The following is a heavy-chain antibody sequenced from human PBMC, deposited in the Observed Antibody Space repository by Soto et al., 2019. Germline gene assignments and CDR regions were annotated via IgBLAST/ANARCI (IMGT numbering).Heavy chain of an antibody. CDR2: ISYPGSNK. CDR3: AKESDRMATISDYYYGMDV. J-gene: IGHJ6*02. V-gene: IGHV3-30*18. D-gene: IGHD5-12*01. Sequence: QVQLVESGGGVVQPGRSLRLSCAASGFTFSSYGMHWVRQAPGKGLEWVAVISYPGSNKNYADSVKGRFTISRDNSKNTLYLQMNSLRAEYTAVYYCAKESDRMATISDYYYGMDVWCQGTTVTVSS. CDR1: GFTFSSYG.